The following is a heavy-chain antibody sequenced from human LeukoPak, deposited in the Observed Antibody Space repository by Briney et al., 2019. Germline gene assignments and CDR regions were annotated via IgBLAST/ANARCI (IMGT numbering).Heavy chain of an antibody. D-gene: IGHD3-10*01. CDR1: GFTFSSYG. J-gene: IGHJ4*02. CDR3: AKGDVGGGYFDY. Sequence: GGFLRLSCAASGFTFSSYGMHWVRQAPGKGLEWVAFIRYDGSNKYYADSVKGRFPISRDNSKNTLYLQMNSLRAEDTAVYYCAKGDVGGGYFDYWGQGTLVTVSS. V-gene: IGHV3-30*02. CDR2: IRYDGSNK.